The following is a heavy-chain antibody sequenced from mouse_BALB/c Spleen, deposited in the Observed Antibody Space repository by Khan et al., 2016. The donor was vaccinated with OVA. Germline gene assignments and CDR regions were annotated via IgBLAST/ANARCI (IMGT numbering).Heavy chain of an antibody. D-gene: IGHD2-2*01. CDR3: AKRGYVAWFAY. CDR1: GYSFTSYY. Sequence: VQLQQPGPDLMKPGASVKISCKASGYSFTSYYIHWVKQSHGKSLEWIGYIEPSNGGTSYNPKFKGKATLTVDKSSSTAYMHFSTLTSDDSAVYYCAKRGYVAWFAYWGQGTLVTVSA. J-gene: IGHJ3*01. V-gene: IGHV1S135*01. CDR2: IEPSNGGT.